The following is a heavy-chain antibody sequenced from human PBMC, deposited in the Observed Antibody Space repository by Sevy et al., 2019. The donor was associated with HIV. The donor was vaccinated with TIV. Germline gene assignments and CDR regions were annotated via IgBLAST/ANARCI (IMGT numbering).Heavy chain of an antibody. D-gene: IGHD6-19*01. CDR1: GCSITSSGHY. V-gene: IGHV4-39*01. Sequence: SETLSLTCTVSGCSITSSGHYWGWIRQSPGKGLEWIGAVYYVGNSYANPSLTRRVTISADTSKNLFSLSLTSLTAADTAIYYCARVAGGENYDYGIDVWGLGTSVTVSS. CDR2: VYYVGNS. CDR3: ARVAGGENYDYGIDV. J-gene: IGHJ6*02.